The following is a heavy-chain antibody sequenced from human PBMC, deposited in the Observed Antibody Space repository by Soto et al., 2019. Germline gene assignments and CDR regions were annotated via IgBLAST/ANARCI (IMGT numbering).Heavy chain of an antibody. Sequence: EVQLVESGGGLVKPGGSLTLSCAASGFTFSNAWMTWVRQAPGKGLESVGRIRSISDGGTTDYAEPVKGRFTVSRDDSKNTLYLQMNSLRAEDTAVYYCARNSGSPPYYFDYWGQGTLVTVSS. J-gene: IGHJ4*02. CDR1: GFTFSNAW. V-gene: IGHV3-15*01. D-gene: IGHD1-26*01. CDR3: ARNSGSPPYYFDY. CDR2: IRSISDGGTT.